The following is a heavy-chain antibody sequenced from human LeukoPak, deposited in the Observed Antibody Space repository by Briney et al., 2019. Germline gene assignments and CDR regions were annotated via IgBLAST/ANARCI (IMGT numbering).Heavy chain of an antibody. D-gene: IGHD2-15*01. CDR1: GYTFTSYD. J-gene: IGHJ4*02. CDR2: MNPNSDNT. V-gene: IGHV1-8*01. CDR3: ARRHGRCSDGSCYYPDY. Sequence: WASVKVSCKASGYTFTSYDINWVRQATGQGLEWMGWMNPNSDNTGYAQKFQGRVTMTRNSSITTAYMELSSLRSEDTAVYYCARRHGRCSDGSCYYPDYWGQGTLVTVSS.